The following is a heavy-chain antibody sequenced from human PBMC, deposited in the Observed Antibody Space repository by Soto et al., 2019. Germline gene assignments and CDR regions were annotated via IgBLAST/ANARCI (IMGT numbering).Heavy chain of an antibody. V-gene: IGHV3-30*03. Sequence: QVQLVESGGGVVQPGRSLRLSCAASGFTFSSYGMHWVRQAPGKGLEWVAVISYDGSNKYYADSVKGRFTISRDNSKKTLYLQMNSLRAEDTAVYYCAPWFGAFDYWGQGTRVTVSS. CDR2: ISYDGSNK. J-gene: IGHJ4*02. CDR3: APWFGAFDY. CDR1: GFTFSSYG. D-gene: IGHD3-10*01.